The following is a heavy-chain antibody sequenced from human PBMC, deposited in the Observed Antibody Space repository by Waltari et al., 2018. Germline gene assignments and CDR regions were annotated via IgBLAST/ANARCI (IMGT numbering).Heavy chain of an antibody. Sequence: EVQLVESGGGLVQPGGSLRLSCAASGFTFSSYGMSWVRKAPGKGLEWVANIKQDGSEKYYVDSVKGRFTISRDNAKNSLYLQMNSLRAEDTAVYYCARDLMGTMALYYYYYYGMDVWGQGTTVTVSS. D-gene: IGHD3-10*01. CDR1: GFTFSSYG. J-gene: IGHJ6*02. CDR3: ARDLMGTMALYYYYYYGMDV. V-gene: IGHV3-7*01. CDR2: IKQDGSEK.